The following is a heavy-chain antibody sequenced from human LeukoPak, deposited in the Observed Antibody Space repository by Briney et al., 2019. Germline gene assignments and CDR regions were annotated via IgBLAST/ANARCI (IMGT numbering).Heavy chain of an antibody. J-gene: IGHJ6*02. CDR2: ISAYNGNT. CDR3: ARHGNDYGDYSYDYGMDV. V-gene: IGHV1-18*01. CDR1: GYTFTSYG. D-gene: IGHD4-17*01. Sequence: ASVTVSCKASGYTFTSYGISWVRQAPGQGLEWMGWISAYNGNTNYAQKLQGRVTMTTDTSTSTAYMELRSLRSDDTAVYYCARHGNDYGDYSYDYGMDVWGQGTTVTVSS.